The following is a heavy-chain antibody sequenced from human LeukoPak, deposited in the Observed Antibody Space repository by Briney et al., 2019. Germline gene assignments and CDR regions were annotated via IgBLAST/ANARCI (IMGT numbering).Heavy chain of an antibody. J-gene: IGHJ4*02. Sequence: GGSLRLSCAASGFTFSNYGMHWVRQAPGKGLEWVAVIWYDASNKYYVDSVKGRFTISRDNSKNTVYLQMNSLRAEDTAVYYCAKDLRGSSTGWPTFGYWGQGTLVTVSS. CDR2: IWYDASNK. D-gene: IGHD2-2*01. CDR3: AKDLRGSSTGWPTFGY. V-gene: IGHV3-33*06. CDR1: GFTFSNYG.